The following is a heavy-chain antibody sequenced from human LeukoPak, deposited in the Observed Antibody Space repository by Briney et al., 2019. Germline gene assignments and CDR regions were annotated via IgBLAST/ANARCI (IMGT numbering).Heavy chain of an antibody. CDR1: GFSFMNAW. CDR3: TTFYHEYSPY. J-gene: IGHJ4*02. D-gene: IGHD2/OR15-2a*01. V-gene: IGHV3-15*01. CDR2: IKSNADGGTP. Sequence: SGGSLRLSCAACGFSFMNAWMIWVRQAPGKGLEWVGRIKSNADGGTPDYAAPARGRFTISRDDSKNTLYLQMNSLKTEDAAVYYCTTFYHEYSPYWGRGTLVTVSS.